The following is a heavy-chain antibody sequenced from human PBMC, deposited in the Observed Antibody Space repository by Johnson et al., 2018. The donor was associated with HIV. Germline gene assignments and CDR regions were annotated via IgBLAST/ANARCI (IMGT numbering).Heavy chain of an antibody. CDR1: GFTFSNYA. CDR3: AKDRNYDILSI. J-gene: IGHJ3*02. CDR2: ISYDGSNK. D-gene: IGHD3-9*01. V-gene: IGHV3-30-3*01. Sequence: QVQLVESGGGVVQPRRSLRLSCAASGFTFSNYAMNWVRQAPGKGLEWVAVISYDGSNKHFAESVQGRFTVSRDNSKNILYLEMNSLRAEDTAVYYCAKDRNYDILSIWGQGTVVTVSS.